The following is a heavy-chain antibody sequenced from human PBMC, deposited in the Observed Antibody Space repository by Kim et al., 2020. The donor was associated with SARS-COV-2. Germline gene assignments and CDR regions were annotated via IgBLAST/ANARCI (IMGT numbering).Heavy chain of an antibody. J-gene: IGHJ4*02. V-gene: IGHV3-21*01. Sequence: GGSLRLSCAASGFTFSSYSMNWVRQAPGKGLEWVSSISSSSSYIYYADSVKGRFTISRDNAKNSLYLQMNSLRAEDTAVYYCARDGGYSSSWPPSYFDYWGQGTLVTVSS. CDR3: ARDGGYSSSWPPSYFDY. D-gene: IGHD6-13*01. CDR1: GFTFSSYS. CDR2: ISSSSSYI.